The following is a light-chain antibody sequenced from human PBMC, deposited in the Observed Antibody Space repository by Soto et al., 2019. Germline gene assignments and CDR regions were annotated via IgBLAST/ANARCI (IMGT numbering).Light chain of an antibody. CDR1: QSISSNY. V-gene: IGKV3-20*01. J-gene: IGKJ1*01. CDR3: QLFGNSRT. Sequence: VLTQSPDTLSLYPGERATLSCRASQSISSNYLAWYQQRPGQAPRLLIYAASRRATGIPDRFYGRGSGTDFTLTINTLEPEDFAVYYCQLFGNSRTFGQGTKVE. CDR2: AAS.